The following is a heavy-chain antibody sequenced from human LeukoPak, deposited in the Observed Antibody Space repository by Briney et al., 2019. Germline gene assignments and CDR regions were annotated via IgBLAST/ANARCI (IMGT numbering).Heavy chain of an antibody. J-gene: IGHJ6*02. CDR3: AASDDIGAMDV. D-gene: IGHD3-9*01. CDR1: GFTFTSSA. Sequence: SVKVSCKASGFTFTSSAMQWVRQARGQPLEWIGWIVVGSGNTNYAQKFQERVTITMDMSTSTAYMELSSRRAEDTAVYYCAASDDIGAMDVWGQGTTVTVSS. CDR2: IVVGSGNT. V-gene: IGHV1-58*02.